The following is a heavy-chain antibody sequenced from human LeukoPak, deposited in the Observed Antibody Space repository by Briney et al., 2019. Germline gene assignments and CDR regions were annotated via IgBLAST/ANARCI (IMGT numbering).Heavy chain of an antibody. Sequence: GGSLRLSCAASGFTFSTYVMHWVRQAPGKGLEWVAVISYDGSTEYYADSVKGRFTISRDNSKNTLYVQMNSLRAEDTAVYYCARGPPYYDFWSGYYDYWGQGTLVTVSS. D-gene: IGHD3-3*01. V-gene: IGHV3-30-3*01. CDR2: ISYDGSTE. CDR1: GFTFSTYV. CDR3: ARGPPYYDFWSGYYDY. J-gene: IGHJ4*02.